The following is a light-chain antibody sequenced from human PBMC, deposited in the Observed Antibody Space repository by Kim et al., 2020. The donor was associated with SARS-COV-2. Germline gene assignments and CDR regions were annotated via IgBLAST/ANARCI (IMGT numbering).Light chain of an antibody. CDR1: QSVSTF. V-gene: IGKV1-39*01. CDR3: QQSYNEPRT. CDR2: AAS. J-gene: IGKJ2*01. Sequence: SASIGDRVTITCRASQSVSTFLNWYQQKPGRAPKLLIYAASTLPSVVPSRFSGGGSGTDFTLTISSMEPEDFASYYCQQSYNEPRTFGQGTKLEI.